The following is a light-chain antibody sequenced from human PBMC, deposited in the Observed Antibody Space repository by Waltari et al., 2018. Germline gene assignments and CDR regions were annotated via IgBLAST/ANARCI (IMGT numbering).Light chain of an antibody. V-gene: IGKV1-5*03. Sequence: DIRMTQSPSTLSASAGDRVLISCRASQSISKWLAWYQQKPGKAPKLLIYEASTLQSGVPSRFRGTGSGTDFTLTISSLQPDDFATYYCQQYNSYSLLTFGGGTKVEIK. J-gene: IGKJ4*01. CDR3: QQYNSYSLLT. CDR2: EAS. CDR1: QSISKW.